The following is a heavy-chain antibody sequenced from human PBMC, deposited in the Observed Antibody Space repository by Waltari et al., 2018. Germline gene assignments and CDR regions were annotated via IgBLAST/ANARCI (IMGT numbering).Heavy chain of an antibody. J-gene: IGHJ3*02. CDR3: TTSITRFLLRAGDAFDI. CDR2: IKSKTDGGTT. V-gene: IGHV3-15*01. Sequence: EVQLVESGGGLVKPGGSLRLSCAASGFTFSNAWMSWVRQAPGKGMEWVGRIKSKTDGGTTDYAAPVKGRFTISRDDSKNTLYLQMNSLKTEDTAVYYCTTSITRFLLRAGDAFDIWGQGTMVTVSS. CDR1: GFTFSNAW. D-gene: IGHD3-10*01.